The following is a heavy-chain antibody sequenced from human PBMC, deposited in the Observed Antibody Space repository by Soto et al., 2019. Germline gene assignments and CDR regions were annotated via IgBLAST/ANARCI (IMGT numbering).Heavy chain of an antibody. D-gene: IGHD3-22*01. V-gene: IGHV3-15*07. CDR3: TTVGTAGDYYDSSGYSEEIDY. Sequence: PGGSLRLSCAASGFTFSNAWMNWVRQAPGKGLEWVSRIKSKTDGGTTDYAAPVKGRFTISRDDSKNTLYLQMNSLKTEDTAVYYCTTVGTAGDYYDSSGYSEEIDYWGQGTLVTVSS. J-gene: IGHJ4*02. CDR2: IKSKTDGGTT. CDR1: GFTFSNAW.